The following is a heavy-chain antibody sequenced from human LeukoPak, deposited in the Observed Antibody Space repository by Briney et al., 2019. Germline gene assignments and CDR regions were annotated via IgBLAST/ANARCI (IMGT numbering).Heavy chain of an antibody. D-gene: IGHD6-19*01. CDR3: ARDVGNSGWYTFDY. J-gene: IGHJ4*02. CDR2: TYYRSKWYN. CDR1: GDSVSSKNGA. Sequence: PSQTLSVTCAISGDSVSSKNGAWNWIRQSPSRGLEWLGRTYYRSKWYNDYAVSVQGRITINPDTSKNQFSLQLNSVTPEDTAVYYCARDVGNSGWYTFDYWGQGTLVNVSS. V-gene: IGHV6-1*01.